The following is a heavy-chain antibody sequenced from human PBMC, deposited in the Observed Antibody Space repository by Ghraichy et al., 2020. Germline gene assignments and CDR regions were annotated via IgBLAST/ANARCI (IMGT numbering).Heavy chain of an antibody. CDR1: GFTFSSYA. V-gene: IGHV3-23*01. D-gene: IGHD2-21*02. Sequence: LSLTCAASGFTFSSYAMSWVRQAPGKGLEWVSAISGSGGSTYYADSVKGRFTISRDNSKNTLYLQMNSLRAEDTAVYYCAKDRTVVVTAISDYFDYWGQGTLVTVSS. CDR3: AKDRTVVVTAISDYFDY. J-gene: IGHJ4*02. CDR2: ISGSGGST.